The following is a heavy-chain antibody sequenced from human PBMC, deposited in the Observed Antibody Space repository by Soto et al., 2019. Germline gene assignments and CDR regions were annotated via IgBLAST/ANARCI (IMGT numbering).Heavy chain of an antibody. CDR3: ARRSNRKEGVTTVTTLFDY. V-gene: IGHV5-51*01. Sequence: GESLKISCEASGYSFASHWIGWVRQMPGKGLEWMGIIYPGDSDTKYSPSFQGQVTISADKSISTAYLQWSSLKASDTAMYYCARRSNRKEGVTTVTTLFDYWGQGTLVTVSS. D-gene: IGHD4-17*01. J-gene: IGHJ4*02. CDR2: IYPGDSDT. CDR1: GYSFASHW.